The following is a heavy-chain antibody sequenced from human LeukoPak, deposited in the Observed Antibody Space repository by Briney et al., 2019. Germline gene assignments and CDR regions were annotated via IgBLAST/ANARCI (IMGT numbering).Heavy chain of an antibody. V-gene: IGHV3-7*01. CDR2: IKQDGSEK. CDR3: ARSGDSRNYYFYGMDV. CDR1: GFTFSSYW. J-gene: IGHJ6*02. Sequence: PGGSLRLSCAASGFTFSSYWMSWVRQAPGKGLEWVANIKQDGSEKYYVDSVKGRFTISRDNAKNSLYLQMNSLRAEDTAVYYCARSGDSRNYYFYGMDVWGQGTTVTVSS. D-gene: IGHD2-21*02.